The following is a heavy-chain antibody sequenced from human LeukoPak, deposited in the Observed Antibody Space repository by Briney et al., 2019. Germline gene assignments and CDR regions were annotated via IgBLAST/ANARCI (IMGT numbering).Heavy chain of an antibody. CDR3: ARGPYYHYYFDY. CDR1: GGSFSGYY. D-gene: IGHD2-21*01. CDR2: INHSGST. V-gene: IGHV4-34*01. J-gene: IGHJ4*02. Sequence: SETLSLTCAVYGGSFSGYYWSWIRQPPGKGLEWIGEINHSGSTNYNPSLKSRVTISVDTSKNQFSLKLSSVTAADTAVYYCARGPYYHYYFDYWGRGTLVTVSS.